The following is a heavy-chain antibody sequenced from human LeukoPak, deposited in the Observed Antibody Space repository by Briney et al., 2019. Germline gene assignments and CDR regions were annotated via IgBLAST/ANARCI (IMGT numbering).Heavy chain of an antibody. J-gene: IGHJ4*02. CDR3: VTGCGGDCYGLDY. Sequence: PGGSLRLSCAASGFTFSSSWMHWVRQAPGKGLVWVSYSNSDGTRTTYADSVKGRFTISRDNAKNTLYLEMTSLRDEDTAVYYCVTGCGGDCYGLDYWGQGTLVTVSS. CDR1: GFTFSSSW. D-gene: IGHD2-21*02. V-gene: IGHV3-74*01. CDR2: SNSDGTRT.